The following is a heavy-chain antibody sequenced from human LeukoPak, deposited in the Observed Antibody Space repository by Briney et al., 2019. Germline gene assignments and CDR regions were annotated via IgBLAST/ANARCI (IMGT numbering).Heavy chain of an antibody. CDR3: ARHEGSVLRFLEPNHGWFDP. CDR1: GGSISSSSYY. V-gene: IGHV4-39*01. D-gene: IGHD3-3*01. J-gene: IGHJ5*02. Sequence: SETLSLTCTVSGGSISSSSYYWGWIRQPPGKGLEWIGSIYYSGSTYYNPSLKSRVTVSVDTSKNQFSLKLSSVTAADTAVYHCARHEGSVLRFLEPNHGWFDPWGQGTLVTVSS. CDR2: IYYSGST.